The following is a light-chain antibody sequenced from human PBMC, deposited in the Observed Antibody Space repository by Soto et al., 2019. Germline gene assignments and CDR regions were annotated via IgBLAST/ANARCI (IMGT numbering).Light chain of an antibody. J-gene: IGKJ5*01. V-gene: IGKV1-5*01. Sequence: DIQMTQSPSTLSAFVGDRVTITCRASQSISSRLAWYQQKPGKAPKFLIYDASSLQSGVPSRFSGSGSGTQFTLTISRLEPEDFAVYYCQQFGSSVTFGQGTRLEIK. CDR3: QQFGSSVT. CDR1: QSISSR. CDR2: DAS.